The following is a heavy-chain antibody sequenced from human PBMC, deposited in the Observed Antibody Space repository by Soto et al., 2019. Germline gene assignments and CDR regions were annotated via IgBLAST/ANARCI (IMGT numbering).Heavy chain of an antibody. Sequence: SETLSLTCTVSGGSISSYYWSWIRQPPGKGLEWIGYIYYSGSTNYNPSLKSRVTISVDTSKNQFSLKLSSVAAADTAVYYCARHLDITTRGYCSGGSCSYNWFDPWGQGTLVTVSS. D-gene: IGHD2-15*01. CDR2: IYYSGST. CDR1: GGSISSYY. V-gene: IGHV4-59*01. J-gene: IGHJ5*02. CDR3: ARHLDITTRGYCSGGSCSYNWFDP.